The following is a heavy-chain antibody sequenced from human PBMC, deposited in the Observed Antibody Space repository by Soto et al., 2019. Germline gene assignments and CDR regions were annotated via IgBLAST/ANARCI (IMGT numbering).Heavy chain of an antibody. Sequence: QVQLQESGPGLVKPSETLSITCTVSGGSISSYFWSWIRQSPGQGLVWIGYISYTGSTTYNPSLKSRVTMSVDTSRNQFSLRLSSGTAADTAVYYCARGSEWMSSWGQGTLVTVSS. D-gene: IGHD3-3*01. CDR1: GGSISSYF. CDR2: ISYTGST. V-gene: IGHV4-59*01. CDR3: ARGSEWMSS. J-gene: IGHJ5*02.